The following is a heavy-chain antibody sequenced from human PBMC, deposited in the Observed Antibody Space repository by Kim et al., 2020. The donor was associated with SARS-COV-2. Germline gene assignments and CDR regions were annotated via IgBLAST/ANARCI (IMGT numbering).Heavy chain of an antibody. V-gene: IGHV3-30*01. CDR2: K. D-gene: IGHD6-13*01. Sequence: KYCAVAVKGRFTSSRDNSKNTLYVQMNSLRAEDTAVYYCARMVAAAGSLDVWGQGTTVTVSS. J-gene: IGHJ6*02. CDR3: ARMVAAAGSLDV.